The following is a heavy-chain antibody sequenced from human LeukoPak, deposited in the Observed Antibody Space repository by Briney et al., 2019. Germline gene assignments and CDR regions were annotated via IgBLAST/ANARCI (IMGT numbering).Heavy chain of an antibody. V-gene: IGHV4-39*07. CDR3: ASKYSSGPFDI. Sequence: SETLSLTCNVSGDSVSSYYWNWIRQPPGKGLEWIGSIYYSGSTYYNPSLKSRVTISVDTSKNQFSLKLSSVTAADTAVYYCASKYSSGPFDIWGQGTMVTVSS. CDR2: IYYSGST. J-gene: IGHJ3*02. D-gene: IGHD6-19*01. CDR1: GDSVSSYY.